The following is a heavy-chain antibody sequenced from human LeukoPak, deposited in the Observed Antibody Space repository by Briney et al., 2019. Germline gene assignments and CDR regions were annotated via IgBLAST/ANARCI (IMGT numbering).Heavy chain of an antibody. CDR1: GGSISSSSYY. J-gene: IGHJ4*02. Sequence: SETLSLTCTVSGGSISSSSYYWGWIRQPPGKGLEWIGSIYYSGSTYYNPSLKSRVTISVDTSKNQLSLKLSSVTAADTAVYYCARSLRYFGYFDYWGQGTLVTVSS. CDR2: IYYSGST. V-gene: IGHV4-39*07. D-gene: IGHD3-9*01. CDR3: ARSLRYFGYFDY.